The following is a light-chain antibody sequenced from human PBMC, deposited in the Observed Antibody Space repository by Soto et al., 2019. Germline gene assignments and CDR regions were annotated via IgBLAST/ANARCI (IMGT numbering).Light chain of an antibody. CDR3: QYRGLCPPGAT. V-gene: IGKV3-11*01. J-gene: IGKJ4*01. CDR2: DAS. CDR1: QSINNY. Sequence: EIVLTQSPVTLSLSPGERATLSCRASQSINNYLAWYQQKQGQPPRLLIYDASNRAPAIPARFSGSGSRTDFTITISSIEAEESAVYYCQYRGLCPPGATFGGGTKVEIK.